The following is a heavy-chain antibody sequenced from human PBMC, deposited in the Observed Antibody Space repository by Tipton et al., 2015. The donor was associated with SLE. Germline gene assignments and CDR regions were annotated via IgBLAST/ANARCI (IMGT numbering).Heavy chain of an antibody. D-gene: IGHD4-17*01. Sequence: TLSLTCAVSGYSISSGYYWGWIRQPPGKGLEWIGSIYHSGSTNYNPSLKSRVTISVDKSKNQFSLKLSSVTAADTAVYYCARDSYGATAYYYYYMDVWGKGTTVTVSS. CDR3: ARDSYGATAYYYYYMDV. CDR1: GYSISSGYY. V-gene: IGHV4-38-2*02. CDR2: IYHSGST. J-gene: IGHJ6*03.